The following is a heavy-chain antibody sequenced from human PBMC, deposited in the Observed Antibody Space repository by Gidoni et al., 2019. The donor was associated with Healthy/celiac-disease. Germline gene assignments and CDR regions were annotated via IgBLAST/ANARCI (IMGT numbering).Heavy chain of an antibody. Sequence: QVQLQESGPGLVKPSETLSLPCTVSGGSISSYYWSWIRQPPGKGLEWIGYIYYSGSTNYNPSLKSRVTISVDTSKNQFSLKLSSVTAADTAVYYCARGAVGAARLTYFDYWGQGTLVTVSS. CDR2: IYYSGST. CDR3: ARGAVGAARLTYFDY. CDR1: GGSISSYY. D-gene: IGHD6-6*01. V-gene: IGHV4-59*01. J-gene: IGHJ4*02.